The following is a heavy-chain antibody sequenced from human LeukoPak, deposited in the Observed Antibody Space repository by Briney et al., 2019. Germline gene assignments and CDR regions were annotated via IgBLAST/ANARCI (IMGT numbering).Heavy chain of an antibody. CDR1: GGTFSSYA. J-gene: IGHJ6*03. CDR2: IIPIFGTA. CDR3: ARGPAYSSGWYGDYYYYMDV. D-gene: IGHD6-19*01. V-gene: IGHV1-69*13. Sequence: SVKVSCKASGGTFSSYAISWVRQAPGQGLVWMGGIIPIFGTANYAQKFQGRVTITADESTSTAYMELSSLRSGDTAVYYCARGPAYSSGWYGDYYYYMDVWGKGTTVTVSS.